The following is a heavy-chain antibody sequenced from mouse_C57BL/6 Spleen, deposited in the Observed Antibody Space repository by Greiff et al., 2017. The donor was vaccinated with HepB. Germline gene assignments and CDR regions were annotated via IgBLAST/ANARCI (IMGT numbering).Heavy chain of an antibody. J-gene: IGHJ1*03. CDR3: TRGHYYGSSYDWYFDV. D-gene: IGHD1-1*01. Sequence: VQLQQSGAELVRPGASVTLSCKASGYTFTDYEMHWVKQTPVHGLEWIGAIDPETGGTAYNQKFKGKAILTADKSSSTAYMELRSLTSEDSAVYYCTRGHYYGSSYDWYFDVWGTGTTVTVSS. CDR2: IDPETGGT. CDR1: GYTFTDYE. V-gene: IGHV1-15*01.